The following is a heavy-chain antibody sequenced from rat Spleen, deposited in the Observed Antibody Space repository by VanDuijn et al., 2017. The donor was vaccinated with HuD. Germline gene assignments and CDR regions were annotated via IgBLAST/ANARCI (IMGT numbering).Heavy chain of an antibody. V-gene: IGHV5-7*01. CDR3: VSHGARISRFAY. CDR2: IIYDGSST. J-gene: IGHJ3*01. CDR1: GFTFSDHN. Sequence: EVQLVESGGGLVQPGRSLKLSCAASGFTFSDHNMAWVRQAPKKGLEWVATIIYDGSSTYYRDSVKGRFTISRDNAKSTLYLQMDSLRSEDTATYYCVSHGARISRFAYWGQGTLVTVSS. D-gene: IGHD2-7*01.